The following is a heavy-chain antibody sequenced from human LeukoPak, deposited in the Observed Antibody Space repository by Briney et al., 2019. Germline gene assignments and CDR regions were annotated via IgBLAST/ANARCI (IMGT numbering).Heavy chain of an antibody. CDR1: GFTFSSYW. CDR2: IKQDGSEK. CDR3: ARDRWDSSGYYYYYYMDV. J-gene: IGHJ6*03. Sequence: PGGSLRLSCAASGFTFSSYWMSWVRQAPGKGLEWVANIKQDGSEKYYVDSVKGRFTISRDNAKNSLYLQMNSLRAEDTAVYYCARDRWDSSGYYYYYYMDVWGKGTTVTVSS. D-gene: IGHD3-22*01. V-gene: IGHV3-7*01.